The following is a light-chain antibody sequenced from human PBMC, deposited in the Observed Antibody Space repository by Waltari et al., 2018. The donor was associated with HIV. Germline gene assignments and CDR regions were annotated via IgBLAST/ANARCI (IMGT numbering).Light chain of an antibody. CDR1: QSVLYSSNNKNY. V-gene: IGKV4-1*01. Sequence: DIVMTQSPDSLAVSLGERATINCKPSQSVLYSSNNKNYLAWYQQKPGQPPKLLIFWASTRESGVPDRFSGSGSGTDFTLTISSIQAEDVAVYYCQQYYGSPYTFGQGTKLE. J-gene: IGKJ2*01. CDR3: QQYYGSPYT. CDR2: WAS.